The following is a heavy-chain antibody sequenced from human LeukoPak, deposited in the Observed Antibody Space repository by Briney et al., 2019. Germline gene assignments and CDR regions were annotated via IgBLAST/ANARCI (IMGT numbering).Heavy chain of an antibody. CDR3: ARELGYTAMAATDY. CDR1: GFTFSSYW. J-gene: IGHJ4*02. CDR2: INTDRSST. D-gene: IGHD5-18*01. Sequence: GGSLRLSCAASGFTFSSYWMHWVRQAPGKGLVWVSRINTDRSSTSYADSVKGRFTISRDNAKNTLYLQMNSLRAEDTAVYYCARELGYTAMAATDYWGQGTLVTVSS. V-gene: IGHV3-74*01.